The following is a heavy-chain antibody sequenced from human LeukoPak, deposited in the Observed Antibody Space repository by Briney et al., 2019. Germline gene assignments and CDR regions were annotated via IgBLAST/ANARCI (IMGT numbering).Heavy chain of an antibody. J-gene: IGHJ4*02. CDR3: ARIQGNGDYRDY. CDR1: GYTFTGYY. D-gene: IGHD4-17*01. Sequence: ASVKVSCKASGYTFTGYYIHWVRQAPGQGLEWMGWISPDSGGTNYAQKFQGRVTMTRDTSISTAYTELRTLTSDDTAVYYCARIQGNGDYRDYWGQGTLVTVSS. V-gene: IGHV1-2*02. CDR2: ISPDSGGT.